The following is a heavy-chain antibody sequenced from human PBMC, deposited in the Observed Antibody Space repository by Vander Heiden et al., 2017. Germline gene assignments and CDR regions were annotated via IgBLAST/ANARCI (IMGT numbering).Heavy chain of an antibody. Sequence: QVQLVQSGAEVKKPGASVKVSCKASGYTFTSYGFSWVRQAPGQGLEWMGWISAKNGNTKEAQKFQGRVTTTTDTSTRTAYMELRSMRSDDTAIYYCARDRAGGSYYLHWCQGTLVTVSS. V-gene: IGHV1-18*01. CDR3: ARDRAGGSYYLH. CDR1: GYTFTSYG. CDR2: ISAKNGNT. J-gene: IGHJ1*01. D-gene: IGHD1-26*01.